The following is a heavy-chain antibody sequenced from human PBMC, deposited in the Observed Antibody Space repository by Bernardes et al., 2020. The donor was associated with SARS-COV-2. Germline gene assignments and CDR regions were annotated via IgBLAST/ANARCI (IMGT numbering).Heavy chain of an antibody. CDR2: IKSDGSTT. CDR1: GFIFSSYW. Sequence: GGPLRLSCAASGFIFSSYWMHWVRQAPGRGLVWLSRIKSDGSTTNYADPVKGRFTISRDNAKNTLWLQMNSLRDEDTAMYYCARGASSGYRIDYWGPGTLVTVSS. CDR3: ARGASSGYRIDY. V-gene: IGHV3-74*01. J-gene: IGHJ4*02. D-gene: IGHD6-25*01.